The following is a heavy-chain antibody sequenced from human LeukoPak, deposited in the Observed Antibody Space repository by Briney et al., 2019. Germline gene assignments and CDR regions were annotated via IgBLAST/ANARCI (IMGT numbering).Heavy chain of an antibody. D-gene: IGHD3-9*01. CDR1: GFTFSSYS. CDR3: ARDRYDILTWLDY. CDR2: ISSSSSYI. J-gene: IGHJ4*02. V-gene: IGHV3-21*01. Sequence: GGSLRLSCAASGFTFSSYSMNWVRQAPGKGLEWVSSISSSSSYIYYADSVKGRFAISRDNAKNSLYLQMNSLRAEDTAVYYCARDRYDILTWLDYWGQGTLVTVSS.